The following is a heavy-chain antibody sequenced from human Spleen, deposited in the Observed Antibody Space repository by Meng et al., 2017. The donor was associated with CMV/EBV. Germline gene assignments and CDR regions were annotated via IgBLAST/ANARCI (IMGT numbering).Heavy chain of an antibody. CDR2: ITGAGSA. CDR3: ARDRSGIDY. D-gene: IGHD3-3*01. V-gene: IGHV3-53*05. CDR1: GITVNRDY. J-gene: IGHJ4*02. Sequence: GGSLRLSCAASGITVNRDYISWVRQAPGKGLEWVSFITGAGSAYYADSVKGRFTISRDNSKNTLYLQMNSLRAEDTAVYYCARDRSGIDYWGQGTLVTVSS.